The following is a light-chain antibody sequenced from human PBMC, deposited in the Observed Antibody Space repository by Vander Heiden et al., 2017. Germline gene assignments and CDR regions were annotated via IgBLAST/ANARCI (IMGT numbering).Light chain of an antibody. CDR2: DVD. J-gene: IGLJ1*01. CDR1: NSDVGTYNY. CDR3: SSYTGSSTLYV. Sequence: SALTQPASVSGSPGQSITISCTGTNSDVGTYNYVSWYQQHPGKAPKLMIYDVDNRPSGVSNRFSGSKSGNTASLTISGLQAEDEADYYCSSYTGSSTLYVFGTGTKVTVL. V-gene: IGLV2-14*01.